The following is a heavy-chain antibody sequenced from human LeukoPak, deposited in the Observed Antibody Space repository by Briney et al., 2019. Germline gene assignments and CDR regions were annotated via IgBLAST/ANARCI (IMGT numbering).Heavy chain of an antibody. J-gene: IGHJ4*02. V-gene: IGHV4-30-2*01. D-gene: IGHD2-2*02. Sequence: SETLSLTCAVSGGSISSGGYSWSWIRQPPGKGLEWIGYIYHSGSTYYNPSLKSRVTISVDRSKNQFSLKLSSVTAADTAVYYCARVATLRNHQDCSSTSCYTDYWGQGTLVTVSS. CDR1: GGSISSGGYS. CDR3: ARVATLRNHQDCSSTSCYTDY. CDR2: IYHSGST.